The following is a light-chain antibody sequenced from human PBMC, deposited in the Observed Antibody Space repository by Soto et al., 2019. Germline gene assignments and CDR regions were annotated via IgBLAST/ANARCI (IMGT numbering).Light chain of an antibody. CDR2: GNS. J-gene: IGLJ3*02. CDR1: SSNIGAGYD. CDR3: QSYDSSLSGWV. V-gene: IGLV1-40*01. Sequence: QSVLTQPLSVSGAPGQRVTISCTGSSSNIGAGYDVHWYLQLPGTAPKLLISGNSNRPSGVPDRFSGSKSGTSASLAITGLQAEDEADYFCQSYDSSLSGWVFGGGTQLTVL.